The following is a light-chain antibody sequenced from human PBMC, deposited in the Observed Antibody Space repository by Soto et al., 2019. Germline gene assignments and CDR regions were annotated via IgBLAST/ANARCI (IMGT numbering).Light chain of an antibody. V-gene: IGLV2-14*01. CDR3: SSFTTSLAVI. CDR1: SNDIGAYQY. J-gene: IGLJ2*01. CDR2: DVT. Sequence: QSVLTQPASVSAAPGQSITISCSGTSNDIGAYQYVYWYQHRPGNAPRLIIYDVTHRPSGVSSRFSGSKSDNSASLTSSGLQADDEADYYCSSFTTSLAVIFGGGTKLTVL.